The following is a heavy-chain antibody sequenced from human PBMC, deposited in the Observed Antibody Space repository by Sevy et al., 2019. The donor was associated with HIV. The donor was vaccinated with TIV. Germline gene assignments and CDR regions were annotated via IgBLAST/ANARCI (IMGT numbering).Heavy chain of an antibody. J-gene: IGHJ4*02. CDR2: ISGSGVST. CDR1: GFTFSSYA. CDR3: AKYNYYDSGGEGFDS. Sequence: GGSLRLSCAASGFTFSSYAMSWVRQAPGKGLEWVSAISGSGVSTYYADSVKGRFTISRDNSKNTLYLQMNSLRAEDTALYYCAKYNYYDSGGEGFDSWGQGTLVTVSS. V-gene: IGHV3-23*01. D-gene: IGHD3-22*01.